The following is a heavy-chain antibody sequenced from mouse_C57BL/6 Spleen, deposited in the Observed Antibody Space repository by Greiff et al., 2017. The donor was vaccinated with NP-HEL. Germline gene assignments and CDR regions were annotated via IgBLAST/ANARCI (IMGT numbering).Heavy chain of an antibody. CDR3: ARDRDGIPSRDY. J-gene: IGHJ4*01. CDR2: ISYDGSN. Sequence: EVQLQQSGPGLVKPSQSLSLTCSVTGYSITSGYYWNWIRQFPGNKLEWMGYISYDGSNNYNPSLKNRISITRDTSKNQFFLKLNSVTTEDTATYYCARDRDGIPSRDYWGQGTSVTVSS. V-gene: IGHV3-6*01. D-gene: IGHD2-1*01. CDR1: GYSITSGYY.